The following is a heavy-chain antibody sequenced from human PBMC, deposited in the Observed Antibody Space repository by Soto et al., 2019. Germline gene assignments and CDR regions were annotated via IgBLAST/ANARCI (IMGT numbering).Heavy chain of an antibody. CDR3: AAGGGLPRYY. J-gene: IGHJ4*02. D-gene: IGHD5-12*01. CDR2: IYLSGST. CDR1: GGSISSGGYS. V-gene: IGHV4-30-2*01. Sequence: QLQLQESGSGLVKPSQTLSLTCAVSGGSISSGGYSWSWIRQPPGKGLEWIGYIYLSGSTYYHPSRKRRATRAVDRAKNQFSPKLSTATATDTAVYYCAAGGGLPRYYWGQGTLVTVSS.